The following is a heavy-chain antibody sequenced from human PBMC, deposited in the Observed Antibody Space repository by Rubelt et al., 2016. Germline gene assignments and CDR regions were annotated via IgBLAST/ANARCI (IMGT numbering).Heavy chain of an antibody. D-gene: IGHD6-13*01. V-gene: IGHV1-24*01. J-gene: IGHJ4*02. CDR2: FDPEDGET. Sequence: APGKGLGWMGGFDPEDGETIYAQKFQGRVTMTEDTSTDTAYMELSSLRSEDTAVYYCATTGRSWDWGQGTLVTVSS. CDR3: ATTGRSWD.